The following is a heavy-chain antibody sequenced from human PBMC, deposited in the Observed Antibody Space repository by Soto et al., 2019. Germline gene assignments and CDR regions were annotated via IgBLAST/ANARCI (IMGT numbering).Heavy chain of an antibody. CDR3: VKDRVHGAYGHYYGMDV. CDR1: GFTFNNSG. Sequence: GGSLRLSCRVSGFTFNNSGMHWVRQAPGKGREWMAVISYDGSDKYYADFVKGRVIISRDNSKNTLNLEMNSLRAEDTATYYCVKDRVHGAYGHYYGMDVWGQGTTVTVSS. V-gene: IGHV3-30*18. CDR2: ISYDGSDK. J-gene: IGHJ6*02. D-gene: IGHD5-12*01.